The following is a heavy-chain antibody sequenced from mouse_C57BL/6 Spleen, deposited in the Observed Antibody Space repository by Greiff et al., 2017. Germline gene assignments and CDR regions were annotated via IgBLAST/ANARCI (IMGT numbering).Heavy chain of an antibody. D-gene: IGHD2-4*01. Sequence: VQLQQSGPELVQPGASVKISCKASGYSFTGYFMNWVKQSHGKSLEWIGRINPYNGDTFYNQKFKGKATLTVDKSSSTAHMELMSLTSEDIALYSCAPTVISPYNYARDYWGQGTLVTVSS. CDR2: INPYNGDT. V-gene: IGHV1-37*01. J-gene: IGHJ4*01. CDR1: GYSFTGYF. CDR3: APTVISPYNYARDY.